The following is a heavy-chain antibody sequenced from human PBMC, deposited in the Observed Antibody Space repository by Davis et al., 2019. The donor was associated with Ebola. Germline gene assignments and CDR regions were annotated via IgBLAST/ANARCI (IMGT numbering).Heavy chain of an antibody. J-gene: IGHJ1*01. V-gene: IGHV4-38-2*02. Sequence: MPSETLSLTCTVSGYSISSGYYWGWIRQPPGKGLEWIGSIYHSGSTYYNPSLKSRVTISVDTSKNQFSLKLSSVTAADTAVYYCARQPLTAATFEYWGQGTLVTVSS. CDR3: ARQPLTAATFEY. CDR2: IYHSGST. CDR1: GYSISSGYY.